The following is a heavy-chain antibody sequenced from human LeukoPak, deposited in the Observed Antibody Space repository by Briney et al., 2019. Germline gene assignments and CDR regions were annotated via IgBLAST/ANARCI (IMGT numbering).Heavy chain of an antibody. CDR2: IWYDGSNK. CDR3: ARDQGTTGLKWFDP. Sequence: GGSLRLSCAASGFTFSSYGMHWVRQAPGKGLEWVAVIWYDGSNKYYADSVKGRFTISRDNSKNTLYLQMNSPRAEDTAVYYCARDQGTTGLKWFDPWGQGTLVTVSS. CDR1: GFTFSSYG. J-gene: IGHJ5*02. V-gene: IGHV3-33*01. D-gene: IGHD4-17*01.